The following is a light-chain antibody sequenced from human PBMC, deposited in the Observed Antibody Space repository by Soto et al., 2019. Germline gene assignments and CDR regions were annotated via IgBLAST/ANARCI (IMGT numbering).Light chain of an antibody. CDR3: QQYGSSQWT. V-gene: IGKV1-5*01. J-gene: IGKJ1*01. CDR1: QRISTW. Sequence: DIQMTQSPSTLSASVGDRVTITCRASQRISTWLAWYQQKPGKAPKLLIYDASNLESGVPSRFSGSGSGTDFTLTISRLEPEDFAVYYCQQYGSSQWTFGQGTKVDIK. CDR2: DAS.